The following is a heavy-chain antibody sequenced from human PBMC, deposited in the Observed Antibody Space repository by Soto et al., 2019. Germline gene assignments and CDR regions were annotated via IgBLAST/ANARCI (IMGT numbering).Heavy chain of an antibody. Sequence: SVKVSCKASGYTFTSYGISWVRQAPGQRPEWIGWIVVGRGNTNYAQEFQERVTITRDMSTSTAYMELSSLRSEDTAVYYCAASLEFSGPSGDYYYYYGMDVWGQGTTVTGSS. CDR2: IVVGRGNT. CDR1: GYTFTSYG. D-gene: IGHD5-12*01. CDR3: AASLEFSGPSGDYYYYYGMDV. J-gene: IGHJ6*02. V-gene: IGHV1-58*02.